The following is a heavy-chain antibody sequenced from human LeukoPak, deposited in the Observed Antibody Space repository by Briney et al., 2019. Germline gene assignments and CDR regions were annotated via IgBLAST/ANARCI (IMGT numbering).Heavy chain of an antibody. J-gene: IGHJ4*02. CDR1: GYTFTGYY. V-gene: IGHV1-2*02. Sequence: ASVTVSCKASGYTFTGYYMHWVRQAPGQGLEWMGWINPNSGGTNYAQKFQGRVTMTRDTSISTAYMELSRLRSDGTAVYYCARDTRSGYSGYQYYFDYWGQGTLVTVSS. CDR2: INPNSGGT. D-gene: IGHD5-12*01. CDR3: ARDTRSGYSGYQYYFDY.